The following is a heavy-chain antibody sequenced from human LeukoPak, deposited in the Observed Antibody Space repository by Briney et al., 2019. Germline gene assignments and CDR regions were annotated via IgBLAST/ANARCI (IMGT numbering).Heavy chain of an antibody. V-gene: IGHV3-30*18. D-gene: IGHD6-13*01. CDR1: GFAFSSNG. CDR3: AKDRSSSWTWTIDY. Sequence: GGSLRLSCAASGFAFSSNGMHWVRQAPGKGLEWVALISYDGSNKYYADSVKGRFTISRDNSKNTLYLQMNSLRAEDTAVYYCAKDRSSSWTWTIDYWGQGTLITVSS. J-gene: IGHJ4*02. CDR2: ISYDGSNK.